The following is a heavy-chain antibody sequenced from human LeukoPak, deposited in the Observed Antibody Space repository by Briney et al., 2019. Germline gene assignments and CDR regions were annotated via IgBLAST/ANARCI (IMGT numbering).Heavy chain of an antibody. D-gene: IGHD4-17*01. CDR2: INHSGST. CDR3: ARGHSPVTTKVSYFQH. V-gene: IGHV4-34*01. J-gene: IGHJ1*01. Sequence: SESLSLTCAVYGGSFSGYYWSWIRQPPGKGLEWIGEINHSGSTNYNPSLKSRVTILVDTSKNQFSLKLSSVTAADTAVYYCARGHSPVTTKVSYFQHWGQGTLVTVSS. CDR1: GGSFSGYY.